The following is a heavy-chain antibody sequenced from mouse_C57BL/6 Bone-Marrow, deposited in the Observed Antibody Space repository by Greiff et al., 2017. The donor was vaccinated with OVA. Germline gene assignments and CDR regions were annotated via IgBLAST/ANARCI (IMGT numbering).Heavy chain of an antibody. CDR2: ISHGSSTI. D-gene: IGHD3-1*01. J-gene: IGHJ3*01. V-gene: IGHV5-17*01. CDR3: ARVRAG. Sequence: EVKLLQSGAGLVKPGGSLKLSCAASGFTITDYGMHWVRQGPGKGLEWVAYISHGSSTIYYADTVKGRITISRDNTKNTLFLQRTSLRSEDTAMYDCARVRAGWGQGTLVTV. CDR1: GFTITDYG.